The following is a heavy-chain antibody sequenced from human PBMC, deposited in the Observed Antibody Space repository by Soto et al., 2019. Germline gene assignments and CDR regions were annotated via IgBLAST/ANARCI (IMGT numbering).Heavy chain of an antibody. CDR3: AKAQPDYATVTTAISY. Sequence: QVPLVESGGGVVQPGRSLRLSCAASGFTFSSYGMHWVRQAPGKGLEWVAVISYDGSNKYYADSVKGRFTISRDNSKNTLYLQMNSLRAEDTAVYYCAKAQPDYATVTTAISYWGQGTLVTVSS. CDR2: ISYDGSNK. CDR1: GFTFSSYG. V-gene: IGHV3-30*18. D-gene: IGHD4-17*01. J-gene: IGHJ4*02.